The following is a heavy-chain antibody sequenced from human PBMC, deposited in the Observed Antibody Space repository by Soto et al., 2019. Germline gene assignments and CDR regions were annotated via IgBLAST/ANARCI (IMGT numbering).Heavy chain of an antibody. CDR2: INAGNGNT. CDR3: ARAIAVAVGVWYFDY. D-gene: IGHD6-19*01. J-gene: IGHJ4*02. Sequence: GASVKVSCKASGYTFTSYAMHWVRQAPGQRLEWMGWINAGNGNTKYSQKFQGRVTITRDTSASTAYMELSSLRSEDTAVYYCARAIAVAVGVWYFDYWGQGTLVTVSS. CDR1: GYTFTSYA. V-gene: IGHV1-3*01.